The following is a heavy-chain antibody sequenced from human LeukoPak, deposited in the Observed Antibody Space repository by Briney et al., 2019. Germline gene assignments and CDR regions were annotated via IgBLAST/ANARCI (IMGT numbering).Heavy chain of an antibody. J-gene: IGHJ4*02. CDR3: ARDRGGYGAQQDY. Sequence: SETLSLTCTVSGGSISSYYWSWIRQPPGKGLEWIGYIYYSGGTYSNPSLKSRVTVSVDTSKNQFSLKLSSVTAADTAVYYCARDRGGYGAQQDYWGQGTLVTVSS. CDR1: GGSISSYY. CDR2: IYYSGGT. D-gene: IGHD3-16*01. V-gene: IGHV4-59*12.